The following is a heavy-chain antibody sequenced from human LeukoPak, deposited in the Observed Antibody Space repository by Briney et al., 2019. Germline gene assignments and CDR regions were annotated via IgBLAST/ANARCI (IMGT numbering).Heavy chain of an antibody. CDR2: ISAYNGNT. Sequence: ASVKVSCKASGYTFTSYGISWVRQAPGQGLEWMGWISAYNGNTNYAQKLQGRVTMTTDTSTSTAYMELRSLRSDDTAVYYCARGLYCTNGVCFTTFDYWGQGTLVTVSS. D-gene: IGHD2-8*01. CDR1: GYTFTSYG. V-gene: IGHV1-18*01. J-gene: IGHJ4*02. CDR3: ARGLYCTNGVCFTTFDY.